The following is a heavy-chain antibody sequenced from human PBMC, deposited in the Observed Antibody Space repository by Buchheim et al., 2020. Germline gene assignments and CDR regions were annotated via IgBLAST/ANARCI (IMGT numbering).Heavy chain of an antibody. J-gene: IGHJ6*03. V-gene: IGHV3-30*18. CDR3: AKDGGLVENYYYYYMDV. CDR2: ISYDGSNK. D-gene: IGHD3-16*01. Sequence: MQLVESGGGVVQPGRSLRLSCAASGFTFSSYGMHWVRQAPGKGLEWVAVISYDGSNKYYADSVKGRFTISRENSKNTLYLQMNSLSAEDTAVYYCAKDGGLVENYYYYYMDVWGKGTT. CDR1: GFTFSSYG.